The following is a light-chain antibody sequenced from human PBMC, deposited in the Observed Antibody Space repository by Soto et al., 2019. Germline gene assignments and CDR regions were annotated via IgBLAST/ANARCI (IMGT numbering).Light chain of an antibody. V-gene: IGKV3-15*01. Sequence: EIVMTQSPATLSVSPGERATLSCRASQSVSRNLAWYRQKPGQARRLLIYGASTRATATPARFSGSGSGTEFTLTISSLQSEDFAVYYCQQYNGWPYTFGQGTKLEIK. CDR2: GAS. CDR1: QSVSRN. J-gene: IGKJ2*01. CDR3: QQYNGWPYT.